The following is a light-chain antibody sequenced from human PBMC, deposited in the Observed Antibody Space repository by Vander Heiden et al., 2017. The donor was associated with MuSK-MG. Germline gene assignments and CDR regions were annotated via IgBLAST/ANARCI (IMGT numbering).Light chain of an antibody. CDR1: QTVLYSSNNKNY. CDR2: WAS. V-gene: IGKV4-1*01. J-gene: IGKJ2*01. Sequence: DIVMTQSPDSLAVSLGERATINCRSSQTVLYSSNNKNYLAWYQHKRGQAPKLLIYWASTREVGVPDRLSGSGSGTDFTLTINSLQAEDVAVYYCQQYYTTPYTFGQGTKLEIK. CDR3: QQYYTTPYT.